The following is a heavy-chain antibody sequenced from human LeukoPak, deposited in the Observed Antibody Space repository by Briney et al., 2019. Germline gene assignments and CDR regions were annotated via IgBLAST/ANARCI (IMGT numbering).Heavy chain of an antibody. D-gene: IGHD3-10*01. CDR2: LSESGGT. J-gene: IGHJ4*02. CDR3: ARVPGGVFDF. CDR1: SGAFNSYF. Sequence: PAETQSLICAVYSGAFNSYFWSWIRQVPGKGLEWIAELSESGGTDYNPSLKSRVTISVDTSKNQFSLNLTSVTAADTAIYYCARVPGGVFDFWGERALLTVSS. V-gene: IGHV4-34*01.